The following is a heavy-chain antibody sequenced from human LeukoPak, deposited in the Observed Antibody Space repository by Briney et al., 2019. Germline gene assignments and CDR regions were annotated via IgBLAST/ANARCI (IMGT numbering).Heavy chain of an antibody. CDR2: ISGSGGTT. V-gene: IGHV3-23*01. D-gene: IGHD3-3*01. Sequence: GGSLRLSCAAPGFTFSSYAMSWVRQAPGKGLEWVSAISGSGGTTFYADSVKGRFTISRDNSKNTLYLQMNSLRSEDTAVYYCAKVRLSYDFWSGYEAPFDSWGQGTLVTVSS. J-gene: IGHJ4*02. CDR3: AKVRLSYDFWSGYEAPFDS. CDR1: GFTFSSYA.